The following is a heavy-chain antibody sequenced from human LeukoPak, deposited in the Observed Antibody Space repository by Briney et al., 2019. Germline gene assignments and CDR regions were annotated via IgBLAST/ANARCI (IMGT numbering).Heavy chain of an antibody. V-gene: IGHV3-30*02. J-gene: IGHJ6*03. Sequence: GGSLRLSCAASGFIFSTSGMHWVRQAPGRGLEWVTFIHYDGSYKYYADSVKGRFTVSRDNSKNTLFLQMNSLRADDTAVYYCAQDAPCSSASCYTGYYMDVWAKGPRSPSP. CDR3: AQDAPCSSASCYTGYYMDV. D-gene: IGHD2-2*02. CDR1: GFIFSTSG. CDR2: IHYDGSYK.